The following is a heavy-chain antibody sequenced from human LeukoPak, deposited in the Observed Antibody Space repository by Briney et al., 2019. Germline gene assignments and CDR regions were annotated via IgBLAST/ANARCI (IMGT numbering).Heavy chain of an antibody. V-gene: IGHV3-30*02. Sequence: GGSLRLSCAASGFTFSSYGMHWVRQAPGKGLEWVAFIRYDGSNKYYADSVKGRFTISRDNSKNTLYLQMNSLRAEDTAVYYCAKDEERFGELIYFDYWGQGTLVTVSS. CDR3: AKDEERFGELIYFDY. CDR1: GFTFSSYG. CDR2: IRYDGSNK. D-gene: IGHD3-10*01. J-gene: IGHJ4*02.